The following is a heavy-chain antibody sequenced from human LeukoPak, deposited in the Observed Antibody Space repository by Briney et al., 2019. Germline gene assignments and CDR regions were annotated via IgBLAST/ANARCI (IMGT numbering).Heavy chain of an antibody. CDR2: ISYDGSNK. CDR1: GFIFSSYA. J-gene: IGHJ4*02. Sequence: GRSLRLSCAASGFIFSSYAMHWVRQAPGKGLEWVAVISYDGSNKYYADSVKGRFTISRDNSKNTLYLQMNSLRAEDTAVYYCARDPLVVVPAAIGGYFDYWGQGTLVTVSS. D-gene: IGHD2-2*01. V-gene: IGHV3-30-3*01. CDR3: ARDPLVVVPAAIGGYFDY.